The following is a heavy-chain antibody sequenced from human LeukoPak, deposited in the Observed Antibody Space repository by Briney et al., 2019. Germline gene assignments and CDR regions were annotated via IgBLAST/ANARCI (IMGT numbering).Heavy chain of an antibody. V-gene: IGHV4-59*01. CDR1: GGSISSYY. CDR3: AREPRGYSSGFFDY. D-gene: IGHD6-19*01. CDR2: IYYSGST. Sequence: SETLSLTCTVSGGSISSYYWSWIRQTPGKGLEWIGYIYYSGSTNYNPSLKSRVTISVDTSKNQFSLKLSSVTAADTAVYYCAREPRGYSSGFFDYWGQGTPVTVSS. J-gene: IGHJ4*02.